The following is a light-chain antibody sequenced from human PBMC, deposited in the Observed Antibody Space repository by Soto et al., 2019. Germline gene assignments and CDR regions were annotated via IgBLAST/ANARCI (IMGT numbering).Light chain of an antibody. V-gene: IGLV2-8*01. J-gene: IGLJ1*01. CDR3: ASYAGSNKV. CDR1: SSDVGAYNY. CDR2: EVT. Sequence: QSALTQPPSASGSPGQSVTISCTGTSSDVGAYNYVSWYQQHPGKAPKLMIYEVTKRPSGVPDRFSGSKSGNTASLTVSGLLAEDEADYYCASYAGSNKVFGTGTKLTVL.